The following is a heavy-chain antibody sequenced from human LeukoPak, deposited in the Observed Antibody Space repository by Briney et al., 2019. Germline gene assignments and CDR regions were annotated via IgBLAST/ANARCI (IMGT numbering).Heavy chain of an antibody. D-gene: IGHD2-15*01. CDR2: INHSGST. Sequence: PSETLSLTCAVYGGSFSGYYWSCIRQPPGKGLEWIGEINHSGSTNYNPSLKSRVTISVDTSKNQFSLKLSSVTAADTAVCYCARAVGYCSGGSCFDYWGQGTLVTVSS. V-gene: IGHV4-34*01. CDR1: GGSFSGYY. J-gene: IGHJ4*02. CDR3: ARAVGYCSGGSCFDY.